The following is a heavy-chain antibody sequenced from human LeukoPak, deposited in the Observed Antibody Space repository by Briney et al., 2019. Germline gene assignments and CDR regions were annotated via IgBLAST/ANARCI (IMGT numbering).Heavy chain of an antibody. CDR2: NSGSGGST. CDR1: GFTFSSYA. D-gene: IGHD4-17*01. Sequence: PGGSLRLSCAASGFTFSSYAMSWVRQAPGKGLKWVSVNSGSGGSTYYADSVKGRFTISRDNAKNSLYLQMNSLRAEDTAVYYCARGKYGDYVLFYWGQGTLVTVSS. CDR3: ARGKYGDYVLFY. V-gene: IGHV3-23*01. J-gene: IGHJ4*02.